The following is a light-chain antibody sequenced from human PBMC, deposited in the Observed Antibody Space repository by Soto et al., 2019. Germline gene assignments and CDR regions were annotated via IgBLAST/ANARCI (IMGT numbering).Light chain of an antibody. J-gene: IGKJ4*01. Sequence: DIQMTQSPSSLSASIGDRVTITCRASQSISIYLNWYQQKPGKAPRLLIYAATSWQSGVPARFSGSGSGTESTLTISSLQPDDSATYYCQQLSRYPLTFGGGTKVDIK. V-gene: IGKV1-39*01. CDR2: AAT. CDR3: QQLSRYPLT. CDR1: QSISIY.